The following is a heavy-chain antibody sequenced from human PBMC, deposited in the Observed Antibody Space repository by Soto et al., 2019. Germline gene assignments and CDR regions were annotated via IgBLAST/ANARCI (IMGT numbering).Heavy chain of an antibody. D-gene: IGHD2-15*01. J-gene: IGHJ4*02. V-gene: IGHV3-21*01. CDR1: GFTFSSYS. CDR3: ARDRVIGIVVVVAATRTFDY. CDR2: ISSSSSYI. Sequence: PGGSLRLSCAGSGFTFSSYSMKWVSKAPGKGLEWVSSISSSSSYIYYADSVKGRFTISRDNAKNSLYLQMNSLRAEDTAVYYCARDRVIGIVVVVAATRTFDYWGQGTLVTVSS.